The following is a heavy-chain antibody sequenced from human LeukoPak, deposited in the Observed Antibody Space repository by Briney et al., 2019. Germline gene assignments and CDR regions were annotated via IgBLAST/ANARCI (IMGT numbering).Heavy chain of an antibody. V-gene: IGHV3-66*01. D-gene: IGHD3-22*01. J-gene: IGHJ4*02. Sequence: GGSLRLSCAASGFTVSSNYMSWVRQAPGKGLEWVSVIYSGGSTYYADSVKGRFTISRDNSKNTLYLQMNSLRAEDTAVYYCARVGRYYYDSSGSYFDYWGQGTLDTVSS. CDR1: GFTVSSNY. CDR3: ARVGRYYYDSSGSYFDY. CDR2: IYSGGST.